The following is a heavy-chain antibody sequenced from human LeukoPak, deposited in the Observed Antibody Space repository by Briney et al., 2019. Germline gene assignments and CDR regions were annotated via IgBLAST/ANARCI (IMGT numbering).Heavy chain of an antibody. CDR2: INPSGGST. CDR3: ARALGLGVPAAIPVWGY. Sequence: ASVKVSCKASGYTFTSYYMHWVRQAPGQGLEWMGIINPSGGSTSYAQKFQGRVTMTRDTSTSTVYMELCSLRSEDTAVYYCARALGLGVPAAIPVWGYWGQGTLVTVSS. D-gene: IGHD2-2*02. J-gene: IGHJ4*02. CDR1: GYTFTSYY. V-gene: IGHV1-46*01.